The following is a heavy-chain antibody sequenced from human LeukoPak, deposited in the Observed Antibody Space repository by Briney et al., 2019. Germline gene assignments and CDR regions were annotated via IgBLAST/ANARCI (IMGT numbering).Heavy chain of an antibody. CDR3: ARGRPSRTYYFDF. J-gene: IGHJ4*02. Sequence: PGGSLRLSCAASGLTFSSYAIHWVRQAPGKGLEWVAVIWYDGIDKYCEDSVKGRFTISRDNSKNTVYLQMNSLRAEDTAVYYCARGRPSRTYYFDFWGQGTLVTVSS. CDR2: IWYDGIDK. V-gene: IGHV3-33*01. CDR1: GLTFSSYA. D-gene: IGHD6-13*01.